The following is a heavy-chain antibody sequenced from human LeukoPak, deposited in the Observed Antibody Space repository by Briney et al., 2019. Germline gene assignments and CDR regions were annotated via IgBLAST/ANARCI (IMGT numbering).Heavy chain of an antibody. CDR1: GFTFSSYG. CDR2: ISYDRSNK. J-gene: IGHJ4*02. Sequence: GGSLRLSCAASGFTFSSYGMHWVRQAPGKGLEWVAVISYDRSNKYYADSVKGRFTISRDNSKNTLYLQMNSLRAEDTTVYYCARGGRTTVTPVDYWGQGTLVTVSS. V-gene: IGHV3-30*03. D-gene: IGHD4-17*01. CDR3: ARGGRTTVTPVDY.